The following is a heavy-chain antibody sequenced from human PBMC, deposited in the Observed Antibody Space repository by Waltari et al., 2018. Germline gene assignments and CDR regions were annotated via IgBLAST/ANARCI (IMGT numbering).Heavy chain of an antibody. CDR1: GGSIITDY. D-gene: IGHD2-15*01. CDR2: IHSSGKT. Sequence: QVQLQESGPGLVKPSETLSLICTVSGGSIITDYWNWIRQPAGKGLEFIGRIHSSGKTNQNPSLESRITRSVDTSKNQFSLKVRSVTAADTAVYYCARDRGHELVAGYFDSWGQGTLVTVSS. V-gene: IGHV4-4*07. CDR3: ARDRGHELVAGYFDS. J-gene: IGHJ4*02.